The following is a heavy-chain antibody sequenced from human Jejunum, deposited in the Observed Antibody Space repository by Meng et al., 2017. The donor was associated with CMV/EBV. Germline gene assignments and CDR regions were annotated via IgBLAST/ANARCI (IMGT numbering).Heavy chain of an antibody. Sequence: FKGYSMNWVRQAPGRVLEWVSSINGGGGYIFYADSVKGRFTISRDNAKNSLYLQLSALRAEDTAVYYCAKDRDGGYNFGNGYFDYWGQGVLVTVSS. D-gene: IGHD5-18*01. CDR1: FKGYS. V-gene: IGHV3-21*04. CDR3: AKDRDGGYNFGNGYFDY. CDR2: INGGGGYI. J-gene: IGHJ4*02.